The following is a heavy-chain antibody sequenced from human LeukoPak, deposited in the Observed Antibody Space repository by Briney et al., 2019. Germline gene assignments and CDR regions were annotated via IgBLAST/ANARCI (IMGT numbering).Heavy chain of an antibody. D-gene: IGHD3-10*01. V-gene: IGHV4-34*01. CDR2: INHSVRT. CDR3: ARGFGRRGPLTWFDP. Sequence: SETLSLTSAVYGGSFSGIYWSWIPPPPGKGLEWRVIINHSVRTNSNTSHRRRVTISVDTTKNHYSLQLSSVTDADTAVYYCARGFGRRGPLTWFDPWGQGTLVTVSS. J-gene: IGHJ5*02. CDR1: GGSFSGIY.